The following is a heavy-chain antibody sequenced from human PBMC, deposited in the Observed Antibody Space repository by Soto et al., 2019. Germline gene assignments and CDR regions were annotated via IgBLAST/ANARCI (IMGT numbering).Heavy chain of an antibody. CDR3: ARDCSSSSCSVWKY. V-gene: IGHV3-23*01. CDR2: VTGNADRT. Sequence: EVQLLESGGGLVQPGGSLRLSSAASGFSFSNYAMTWVRQPPGKGLEWVSGVTGNADRTYYADSVKGRFTIFRDNSKNTLYLQMNSLRAEDMAIYYCARDCSSSSCSVWKYWGQGVLVTVSS. J-gene: IGHJ4*02. D-gene: IGHD2-2*01. CDR1: GFSFSNYA.